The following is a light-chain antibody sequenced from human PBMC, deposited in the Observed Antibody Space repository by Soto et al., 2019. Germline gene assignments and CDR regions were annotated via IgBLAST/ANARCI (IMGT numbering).Light chain of an antibody. CDR1: QSVSSN. CDR3: QQYNNWPRT. Sequence: EIAMTQSPATLSVSPGERATLSCRASQSVSSNLGWYQQKPGQVPRLLIYGASTRATGIPARFSGSGSGTEFTLTISSLQSEDFAVYYCQQYNNWPRTFGQGTMVEIK. J-gene: IGKJ1*01. CDR2: GAS. V-gene: IGKV3-15*01.